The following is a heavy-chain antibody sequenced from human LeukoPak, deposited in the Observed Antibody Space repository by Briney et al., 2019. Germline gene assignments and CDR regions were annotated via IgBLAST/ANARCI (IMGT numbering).Heavy chain of an antibody. J-gene: IGHJ4*02. V-gene: IGHV3-48*03. CDR3: ARALRLDYDILTGYPFDY. CDR1: GFTFSSYE. Sequence: GGSLRLSCAASGFTFSSYEMNWVRQAPGKGLEWVSYISSSGSTIYYADSVKSRFTISRDNAKNSLYLQMNSLRAEDTAVYYCARALRLDYDILTGYPFDYWGQGTLVTVSS. CDR2: ISSSGSTI. D-gene: IGHD3-9*01.